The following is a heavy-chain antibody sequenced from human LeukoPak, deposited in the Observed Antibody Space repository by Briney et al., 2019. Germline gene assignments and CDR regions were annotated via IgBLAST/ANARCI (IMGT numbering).Heavy chain of an antibody. Sequence: GGSLRLSCAASGFTFDDYAMHWVRQAPGKGLEWVSGISWNSGSIGYADSVKGRFTISRDNAKNSLYLQMNSLRAEDTALYYCAKATRSLHPYYFDYWGQGTLVTVSS. CDR2: ISWNSGSI. CDR1: GFTFDDYA. D-gene: IGHD3-16*02. J-gene: IGHJ4*02. CDR3: AKATRSLHPYYFDY. V-gene: IGHV3-9*01.